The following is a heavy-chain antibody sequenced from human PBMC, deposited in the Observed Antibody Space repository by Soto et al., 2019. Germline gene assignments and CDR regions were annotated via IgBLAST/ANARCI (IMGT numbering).Heavy chain of an antibody. CDR3: AKDLVAMGDIVLVPAADNHY. D-gene: IGHD2-2*01. CDR2: ISYDGSNK. Sequence: PGGSLRLSYAASGFTFSSYGMHWVRQAPGKGLEWVAVISYDGSNKYYADSVKGRFTISRDNSKNTLYLQMNSLRAEDTAVYYCAKDLVAMGDIVLVPAADNHYWGQGTLVTVSS. CDR1: GFTFSSYG. V-gene: IGHV3-30*18. J-gene: IGHJ4*02.